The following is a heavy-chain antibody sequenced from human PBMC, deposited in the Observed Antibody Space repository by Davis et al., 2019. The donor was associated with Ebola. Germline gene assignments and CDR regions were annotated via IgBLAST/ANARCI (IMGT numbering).Heavy chain of an antibody. J-gene: IGHJ4*02. CDR1: GFTFSSYS. V-gene: IGHV3-21*01. D-gene: IGHD3-10*01. CDR3: ARDPAFGELLTGGHFDY. CDR2: ISSSSSYI. Sequence: PGGSLRLSSPASGFTFSSYSMNWVRQAPGKGLVWVSSISSSSSYIYYADSVKGRFTISRDNAKNSLYLQMNSLRAEDTAVYYCARDPAFGELLTGGHFDYWGQGTLVTVSS.